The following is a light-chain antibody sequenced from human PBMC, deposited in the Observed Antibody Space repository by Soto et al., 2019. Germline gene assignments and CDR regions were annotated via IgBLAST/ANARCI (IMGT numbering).Light chain of an antibody. V-gene: IGLV2-14*01. J-gene: IGLJ1*01. CDR1: SSDVGGYKF. CDR2: EVS. CDR3: GSYTGSIYV. Sequence: QAVVTQPASVSGSPGQSITISCTGTSSDVGGYKFVSWYQQHPGKAPKLMIYEVSNRPSGVSSRFYGSKSGNTASLTISGLQAEDEADYYCGSYTGSIYVFGTGTKVTVL.